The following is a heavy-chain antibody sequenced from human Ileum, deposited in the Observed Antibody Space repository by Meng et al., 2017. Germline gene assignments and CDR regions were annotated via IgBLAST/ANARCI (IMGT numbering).Heavy chain of an antibody. J-gene: IGHJ4*02. CDR2: IRSKANSYAT. Sequence: VRVVRSGGGLATPGGALKLSCAASGFTFSGSAMHWVRQAAGKGLEWVGRIRSKANSYATAYAASVKGRFTISRDDSKNTAYLQMNSLKTEDTAVYYCTRHPYSSGLEYWGQGTLVTVSS. V-gene: IGHV3-73*02. CDR1: GFTFSGSA. CDR3: TRHPYSSGLEY. D-gene: IGHD6-19*01.